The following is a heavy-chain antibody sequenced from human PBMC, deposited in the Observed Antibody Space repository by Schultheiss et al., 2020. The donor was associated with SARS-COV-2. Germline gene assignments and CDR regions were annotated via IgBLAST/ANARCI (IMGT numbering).Heavy chain of an antibody. J-gene: IGHJ1*01. CDR2: INRDGSII. D-gene: IGHD3-10*01. CDR1: GFTFSNYW. Sequence: GGSLRLSCVASGFTFSNYWMHWVRQVPGKGLVWVARINRDGSIINHADHVKGRFTISRDNGKNSLYLQMNSLRAEDTAVYYCARDPHQYGSGKNFQHWGQGTLVTVSS. CDR3: ARDPHQYGSGKNFQH. V-gene: IGHV3-74*01.